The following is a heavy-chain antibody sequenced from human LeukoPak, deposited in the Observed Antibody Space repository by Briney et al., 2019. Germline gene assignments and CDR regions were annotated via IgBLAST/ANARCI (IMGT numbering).Heavy chain of an antibody. J-gene: IGHJ4*02. D-gene: IGHD6-13*01. Sequence: GGSLSLSCAASGFPFISYWMSWGRQAPGKGREGVANIKQDGSEKYYVDSVKGGFTISRDNAKNSLYLQMNSLRAEDTAVYYCARDRMSSSWYDYWGQGTLVTVSS. CDR2: IKQDGSEK. CDR3: ARDRMSSSWYDY. V-gene: IGHV3-7*01. CDR1: GFPFISYW.